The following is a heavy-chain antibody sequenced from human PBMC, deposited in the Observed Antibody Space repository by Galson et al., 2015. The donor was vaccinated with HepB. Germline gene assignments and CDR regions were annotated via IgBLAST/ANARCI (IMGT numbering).Heavy chain of an antibody. Sequence: SLRLSCAASGFSFSKYGMHWVRQASGKGLESVAVISYDGSNTYYGDSVKGRFTISRDNSKNTLYLQTNSLRAEDTGVYYCAKDATYGDLAYYYYYMDVWGKGTTVTVSS. CDR2: ISYDGSNT. D-gene: IGHD4-17*01. CDR3: AKDATYGDLAYYYYYMDV. J-gene: IGHJ6*03. V-gene: IGHV3-30*18. CDR1: GFSFSKYG.